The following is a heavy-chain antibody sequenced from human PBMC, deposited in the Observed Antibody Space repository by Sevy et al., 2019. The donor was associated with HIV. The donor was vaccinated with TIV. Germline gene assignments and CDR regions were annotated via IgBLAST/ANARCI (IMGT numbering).Heavy chain of an antibody. V-gene: IGHV4-59*08. CDR1: GVSISSYY. Sequence: SETLSLTCTVSGVSISSYYWSWIRQPPGKGLEWIGYIYYSGSTKYNPSLKSRVTISVDTSKNQFSLKLSSVTAADTAVYYCASHHVGYCSNGSCYRWFDPWGQGTLVTVSS. D-gene: IGHD2-2*02. CDR3: ASHHVGYCSNGSCYRWFDP. J-gene: IGHJ5*02. CDR2: IYYSGST.